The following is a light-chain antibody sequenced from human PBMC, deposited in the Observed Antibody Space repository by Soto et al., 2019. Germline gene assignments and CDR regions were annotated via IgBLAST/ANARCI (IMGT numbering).Light chain of an antibody. Sequence: QSVLTQPPSLSGTPGQRVTISCSGSNSNIGRYSVNWYQHFPGTAPKILIYSDDERPSGVPDRFSGSKSGTSASLGISGLQSEDEAEYYCAAWDDNLNGPLFGGGTQLTVL. CDR2: SDD. CDR3: AAWDDNLNGPL. V-gene: IGLV1-44*01. J-gene: IGLJ3*02. CDR1: NSNIGRYS.